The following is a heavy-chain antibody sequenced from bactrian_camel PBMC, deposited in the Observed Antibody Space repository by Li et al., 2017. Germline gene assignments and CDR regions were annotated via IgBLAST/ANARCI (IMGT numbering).Heavy chain of an antibody. CDR2: LDKTGRI. D-gene: IGHD1*01. J-gene: IGHJ4*01. V-gene: IGHV3S53*01. CDR1: GVTLGSVSNYC. Sequence: HVQLVESGGGSVQAGQSLTLSCTANGVTLGSVSNYCMGWFRQAPGKRRAEVAALDKTGRIDYAGSVKGRFTISLNNAKNVMSLEVNDLKPEDTAMYYCAAKRSQTSLYCNTGRMVGSYAYRGQGTQVTVS. CDR3: AAKRSQTSLYCNTGRMVGSYAY.